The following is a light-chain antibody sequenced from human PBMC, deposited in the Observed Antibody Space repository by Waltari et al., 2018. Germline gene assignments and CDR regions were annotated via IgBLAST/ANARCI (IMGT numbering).Light chain of an antibody. CDR1: PSNLGKNP. Sequence: QSVLPQPPSMSEAPRQRVTISSSGSPSNLGKNPVSWYQQLPGKAPKFLIYYNDLKPSWVSARFSGSKSGTSASLTISELQSEDEADYFCASWDDSLNGPVFGGGTKVTVL. CDR2: YND. J-gene: IGLJ3*02. V-gene: IGLV1-36*01. CDR3: ASWDDSLNGPV.